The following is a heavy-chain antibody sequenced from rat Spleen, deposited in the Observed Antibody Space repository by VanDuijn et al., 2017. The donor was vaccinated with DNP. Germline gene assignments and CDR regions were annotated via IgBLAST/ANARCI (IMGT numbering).Heavy chain of an antibody. Sequence: EVQLVESGGGLVQPGRSMKLSCAASGFTFSNYYMAWVRQAPTKGLEWVASISTGGGSTYYRDSVKGRFTISRDNAKSSLYLQMDSLRSEDTATYYCTIGRTGSPHYWGQGVMVTVSS. CDR2: ISTGGGST. V-gene: IGHV5-25*01. CDR1: GFTFSNYY. J-gene: IGHJ2*01. D-gene: IGHD5-1*01. CDR3: TIGRTGSPHY.